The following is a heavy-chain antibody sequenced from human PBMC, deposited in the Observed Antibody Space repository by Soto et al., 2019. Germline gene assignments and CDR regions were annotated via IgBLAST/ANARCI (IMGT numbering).Heavy chain of an antibody. J-gene: IGHJ4*02. V-gene: IGHV3-21*06. Sequence: LRLSGAASGFTFTRYSMNWVRQAPGKGLEWVSSTSSTTNYIYYGDSMKGRFTISRDNAKNSLYLEMNSLRAEDTAVYYCARESEDLTSNFDYWGQGTLVTVSS. CDR3: ARESEDLTSNFDY. CDR1: GFTFTRYS. CDR2: TSSTTNYI.